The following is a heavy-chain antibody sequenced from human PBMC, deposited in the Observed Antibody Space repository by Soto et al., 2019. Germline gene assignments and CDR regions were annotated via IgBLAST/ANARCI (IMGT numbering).Heavy chain of an antibody. CDR3: ASQLWSHDAFDV. J-gene: IGHJ3*01. CDR1: GFTLTNCF. Sequence: QVQLVASGGGLVKPGGSLRLSCTASGFTLTNCFVSWIRQAPGKGLEWIAYINNRGSAIYYTDSVKGRFTISRDNAKNSLFLQMDSLRAEDTAVYYCASQLWSHDAFDVWGRGTMVNVSS. D-gene: IGHD1-1*01. CDR2: INNRGSAI. V-gene: IGHV3-11*01.